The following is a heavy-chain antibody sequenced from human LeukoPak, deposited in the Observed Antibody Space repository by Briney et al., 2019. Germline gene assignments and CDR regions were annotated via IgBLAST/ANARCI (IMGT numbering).Heavy chain of an antibody. Sequence: GGSLRLSCAASGFTFSSYAMAWVRQAPGTGLEWVSAISGGGGDTFHRYSVTGRFTISRDNSENTLYLQMNSLRAEDTAVYYCVREDGREFSQFDYWGRGILVTVSS. CDR2: ISGGGGDT. CDR3: VREDGREFSQFDY. CDR1: GFTFSSYA. J-gene: IGHJ4*02. V-gene: IGHV3-23*01.